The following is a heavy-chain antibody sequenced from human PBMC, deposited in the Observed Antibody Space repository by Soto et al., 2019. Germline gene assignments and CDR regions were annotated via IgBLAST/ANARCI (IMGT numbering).Heavy chain of an antibody. V-gene: IGHV3-48*02. J-gene: IGHJ4*02. CDR2: ITSSSSTI. CDR1: GFTFSSYT. Sequence: SGGSLRLSCAASGFTFSSYTMNWVRQAPGKGLEWVSYITSSSSTIKYADAVKGRFTISRDNGRNSLYLQMNSLRDEDTAVYYCAREDYDDSGYYHYFDYWGQGTLVTVSS. D-gene: IGHD3-22*01. CDR3: AREDYDDSGYYHYFDY.